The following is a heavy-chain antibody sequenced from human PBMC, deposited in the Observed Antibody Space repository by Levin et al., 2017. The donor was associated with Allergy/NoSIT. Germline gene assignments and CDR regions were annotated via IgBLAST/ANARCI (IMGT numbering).Heavy chain of an antibody. Sequence: SQTLSLTCGVYGGSLSGYYWSWIRRTPGKGLEWIGEINQSGSTHYNPSLQSRLTISVDTSRKQFSLKLTTVTAADTAVYYCARGRGGYYYGLGTFSSYFDYWGQGRLVTVSS. CDR3: ARGRGGYYYGLGTFSSYFDY. CDR2: INQSGST. V-gene: IGHV4-34*01. D-gene: IGHD3-10*01. J-gene: IGHJ4*02. CDR1: GGSLSGYY.